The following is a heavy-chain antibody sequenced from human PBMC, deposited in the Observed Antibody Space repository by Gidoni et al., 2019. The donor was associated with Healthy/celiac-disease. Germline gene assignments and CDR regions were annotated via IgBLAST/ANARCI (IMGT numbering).Heavy chain of an antibody. Sequence: EVQLLESGGGLVQPGGSLRLSCAASGFTFSSYAMSWVRQAPGKGLEWVSAISGSGGSTYYADSVKGRFTISRDNSKNTLYLQMNSLRAEDTAVYYCAKGVFWSGYYYYYYGMDVWGQGTTVTVSS. CDR2: ISGSGGST. J-gene: IGHJ6*02. CDR3: AKGVFWSGYYYYYYGMDV. D-gene: IGHD3-3*01. CDR1: GFTFSSYA. V-gene: IGHV3-23*01.